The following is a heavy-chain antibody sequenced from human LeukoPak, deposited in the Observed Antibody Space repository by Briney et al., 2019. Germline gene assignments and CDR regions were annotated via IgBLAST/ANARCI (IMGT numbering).Heavy chain of an antibody. V-gene: IGHV3-15*01. J-gene: IGHJ4*02. CDR3: ATERRENTGWYNWCFDY. D-gene: IGHD1-1*01. CDR1: GFSFSDAY. CDR2: SKIRADGGTT. Sequence: GGSLRLSCEVSGFSFSDAYMSWVRQAPGKGLEWVGRSKIRADGGTTEYGAPVKGRFTISRDDSKNTLYLQMNNLKSEDTAVYYCATERRENTGWYNWCFDYWGQGTLVTVSS.